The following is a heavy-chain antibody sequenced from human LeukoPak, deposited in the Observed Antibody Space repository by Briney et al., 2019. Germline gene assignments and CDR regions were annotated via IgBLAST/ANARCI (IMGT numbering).Heavy chain of an antibody. CDR3: ATRRYSSGYYYQRAFDI. CDR2: MNPNSGTT. Sequence: ASVKVSCKASGYTFTSYDINWVRQAPGQGLEWMGWMNPNSGTTDYAPKFQGRVTMTRNTSISTAYMELSSLRSEDTAVYYCATRRYSSGYYYQRAFDIWGQGTMVTVSS. D-gene: IGHD3-22*01. CDR1: GYTFTSYD. V-gene: IGHV1-8*01. J-gene: IGHJ3*02.